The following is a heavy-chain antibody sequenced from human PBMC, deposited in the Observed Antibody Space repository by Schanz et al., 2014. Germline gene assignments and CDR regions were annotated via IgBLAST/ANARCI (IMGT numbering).Heavy chain of an antibody. Sequence: EVQLVESGGGLVQPGGSLRLSCAASGFTFSSYSMNWVRQAPGKGLEWVSAISGSGGSTYYADSVKGRFTISRDNSKNTLYVEMNSLRVEDTAVYYCAKDAENTAMITDYFDYWGQGTLVTVSS. J-gene: IGHJ4*02. CDR1: GFTFSSYS. CDR2: ISGSGGST. V-gene: IGHV3-23*04. CDR3: AKDAENTAMITDYFDY. D-gene: IGHD5-18*01.